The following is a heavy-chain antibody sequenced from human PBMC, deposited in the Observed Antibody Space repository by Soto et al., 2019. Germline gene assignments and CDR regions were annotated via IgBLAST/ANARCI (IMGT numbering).Heavy chain of an antibody. J-gene: IGHJ3*02. Sequence: QVQLVESGGGVVQSGRSPRLSCAASGFTFSSFGMHWVRQAPGKGLEWVALIWHDGTFTHYADSVKGRFTISRDNSKNMLYRQMNSLRADDTDVYYCARDRHFRGGPDDIWGQGTMVTVSS. V-gene: IGHV3-33*01. CDR3: ARDRHFRGGPDDI. D-gene: IGHD3-3*02. CDR1: GFTFSSFG. CDR2: IWHDGTFT.